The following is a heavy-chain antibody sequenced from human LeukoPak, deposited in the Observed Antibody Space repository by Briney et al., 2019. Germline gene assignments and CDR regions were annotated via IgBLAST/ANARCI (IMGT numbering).Heavy chain of an antibody. CDR3: ARDPGYYGSGSYYNFDY. J-gene: IGHJ4*02. D-gene: IGHD3-10*01. V-gene: IGHV3-53*01. Sequence: GSLRLSFATSGFTVSSNYMSWVRQAPGEGLEWVSVIYSGGSTYYADSVKGRFTISRDNSKNTLYLQMNSLRAEDTAVYYCARDPGYYGSGSYYNFDYWGQGTLVTVSS. CDR2: IYSGGST. CDR1: GFTVSSNY.